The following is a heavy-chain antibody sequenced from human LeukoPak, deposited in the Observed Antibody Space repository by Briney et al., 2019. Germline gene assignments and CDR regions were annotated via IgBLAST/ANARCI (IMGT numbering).Heavy chain of an antibody. J-gene: IGHJ3*02. D-gene: IGHD3-3*01. CDR2: INPNSGGT. Sequence: ASVKVSCKASGYTFTGYYMHWVRQAPGQGLEWMGWINPNSGGTNYAQKFQGRVTMTRDTSISTAYMELSRLRSDDTAVYYCARLTYYDFWSGYDYAFDIWGQGTMVTVSS. CDR3: ARLTYYDFWSGYDYAFDI. CDR1: GYTFTGYY. V-gene: IGHV1-2*02.